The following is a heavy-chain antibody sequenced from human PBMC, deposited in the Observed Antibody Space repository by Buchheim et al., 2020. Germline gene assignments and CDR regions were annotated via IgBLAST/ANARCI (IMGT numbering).Heavy chain of an antibody. CDR2: IHYSGST. CDR3: ARDIYYSGMDV. Sequence: QVQLQESGPGLVKPSETLSLTCTVSGGSVSTGSDFWSWIRQAPGKGLEWIGYIHYSGSTNYNRSLKSRVTISLDTSTNQFSLRLSSVTAADTAVYYCARDIYYSGMDVWGQGTT. J-gene: IGHJ6*02. CDR1: GGSVSTGSDF. V-gene: IGHV4-61*01.